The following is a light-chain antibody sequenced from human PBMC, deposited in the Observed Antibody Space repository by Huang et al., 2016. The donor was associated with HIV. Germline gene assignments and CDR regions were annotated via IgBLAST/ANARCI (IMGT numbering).Light chain of an antibody. J-gene: IGKJ2*01. CDR3: QQYNNWPRT. V-gene: IGKV3-15*01. CDR1: QSVSSN. CDR2: EAS. Sequence: DRVMTQSPLTLSVSPGERATLPCRARQSVSSNLAWYQQKPGQAPRLLIYEASTRATDVPARFSGSGSEIQFTLTISSLQSEDFAVYYCQQYNNWPRTFGQGTKLEIK.